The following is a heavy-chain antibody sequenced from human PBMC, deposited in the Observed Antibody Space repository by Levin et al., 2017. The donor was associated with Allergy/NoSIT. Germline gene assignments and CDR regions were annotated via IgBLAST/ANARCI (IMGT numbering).Heavy chain of an antibody. Sequence: GESLKISCAASGFTFTSYAMAWVRQAPGKGLEWVASITGSAATTYYADSVKGRFTISKDNPKNALVLQMNSLRPEDTADYYCAKDRRFTVTADVDNWGHGTRVTVAS. CDR2: ITGSAATT. D-gene: IGHD4-17*01. CDR1: GFTFTSYA. V-gene: IGHV3-23*01. J-gene: IGHJ4*01. CDR3: AKDRRFTVTADVDN.